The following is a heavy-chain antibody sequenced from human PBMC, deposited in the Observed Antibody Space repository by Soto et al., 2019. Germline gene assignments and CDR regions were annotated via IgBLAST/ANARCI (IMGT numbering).Heavy chain of an antibody. CDR1: GFSISRYW. Sequence: DVQLVESGGGLVQPGGSLRVSCGASGFSISRYWMSWVRRAPGKGLEWVGNIDQDGTENFYAGSVRGRFTISRDNAMNSLYLQMDSLTAEDTAVYFCARDRGNGYYGQDTWGMDVWVQGTTVTVSS. D-gene: IGHD1-26*01. J-gene: IGHJ6*02. CDR2: IDQDGTEN. CDR3: ARDRGNGYYGQDTWGMDV. V-gene: IGHV3-7*05.